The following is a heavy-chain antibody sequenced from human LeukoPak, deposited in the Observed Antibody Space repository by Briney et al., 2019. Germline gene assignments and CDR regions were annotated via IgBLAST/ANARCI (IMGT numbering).Heavy chain of an antibody. J-gene: IGHJ5*02. CDR2: IYYSGNT. V-gene: IGHV4-39*01. CDR3: ARRSYQNWFDP. Sequence: SETLSLTCTVSGGSISSSSYYWGWIRQPPGKGREWIGSIYYSGNTYYNPSLKSRVSISVDTSKNQFSLKLSSVTAADTAVYYCARRSYQNWFDPWGQGTLVTVSS. D-gene: IGHD1-26*01. CDR1: GGSISSSSYY.